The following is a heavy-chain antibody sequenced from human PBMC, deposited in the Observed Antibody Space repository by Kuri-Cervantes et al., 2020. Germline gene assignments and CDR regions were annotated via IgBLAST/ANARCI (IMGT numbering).Heavy chain of an antibody. D-gene: IGHD2-2*03. J-gene: IGHJ6*03. CDR2: IKSDGSIT. Sequence: GGSLRLSCAASGFTFSSYWMHWVRQAPGRGLVCVSRIKSDGSITIYADSVKGRFTISRDNAKNTLYLQMNSLKTEDTAVYYCTTDPGYLYFYYMDVWGKGTSVTVSS. V-gene: IGHV3-74*01. CDR1: GFTFSSYW. CDR3: TTDPGYLYFYYMDV.